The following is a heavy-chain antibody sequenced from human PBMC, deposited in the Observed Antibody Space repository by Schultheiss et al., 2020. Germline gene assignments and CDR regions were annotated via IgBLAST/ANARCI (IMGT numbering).Heavy chain of an antibody. CDR3: VRGGLSSGWYFSFDY. CDR1: GDSVSSDDAV. CDR2: TYCRSKCYS. V-gene: IGHV6-1*01. Sequence: SQTLSLTCAISGDSVSSDDAVWNWIRQSPSRGLEWLGRTYCRSKCYSDYAVSVKSRLTITPDISKNQVSLQLNSVTPEDTAIYYCVRGGLSSGWYFSFDYWGQGNLVTVAS. D-gene: IGHD6-19*01. J-gene: IGHJ4*02.